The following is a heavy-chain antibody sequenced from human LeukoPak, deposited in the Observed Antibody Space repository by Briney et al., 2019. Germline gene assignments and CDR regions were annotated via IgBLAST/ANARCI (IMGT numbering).Heavy chain of an antibody. D-gene: IGHD2-8*02. Sequence: GRSLRLSCAASGFTFANYALNWVRQAPGERLEWVASITGAGGRGGIYYADSVKGRFTISRDNSKSTVYLQMTSLRADDTAVYHCAKGDRGHCTGAKCYPFDYWGQGTVVTVSS. J-gene: IGHJ4*02. CDR1: GFTFANYA. CDR2: ITGAGGRGGI. CDR3: AKGDRGHCTGAKCYPFDY. V-gene: IGHV3-23*01.